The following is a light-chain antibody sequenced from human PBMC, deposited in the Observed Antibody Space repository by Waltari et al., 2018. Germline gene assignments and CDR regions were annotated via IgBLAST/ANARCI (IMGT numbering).Light chain of an antibody. CDR2: EVS. CDR1: SSDVGCYNY. Sequence: QSALTQPASVSGSPGQSITIPCTGTSSDVGCYNYVSWYQQHPGKAPKLMIYEVSNRPSGVSNRFSGSKSGNTASLTISGLQAEDEADYYCSSYTSSSTRVVFGGGTKLTVL. V-gene: IGLV2-14*01. J-gene: IGLJ2*01. CDR3: SSYTSSSTRVV.